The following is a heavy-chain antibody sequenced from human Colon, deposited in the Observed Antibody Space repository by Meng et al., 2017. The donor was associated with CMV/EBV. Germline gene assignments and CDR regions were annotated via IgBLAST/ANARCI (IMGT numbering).Heavy chain of an antibody. V-gene: IGHV3-11*01. CDR3: ARGGEMNHDY. CDR1: GFNFSDYY. J-gene: IGHJ4*02. Sequence: GESLKISCAASGFNFSDYYMSWIRQAPGKGLDWISYITNSGITTYYADSVRDRFTISRDNAKNSLYLQMSSLRADDTAVYYCARGGEMNHDYWGQGTLVTVSS. CDR2: ITNSGITT. D-gene: IGHD1-14*01.